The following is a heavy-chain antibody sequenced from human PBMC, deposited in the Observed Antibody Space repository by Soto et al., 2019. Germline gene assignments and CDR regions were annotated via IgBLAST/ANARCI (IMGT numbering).Heavy chain of an antibody. Sequence: EVQLLESGGGLVQPGGSLRLSCAASGFTFTSYAMTWVRHAPGKGLEWVSSISSGSGGSTYYADSVKGRFTISRDKSRTTLYLHMTSLSSEATAVYYCAKSSKVVSSWYFTLDYWGQGPLVTVSS. D-gene: IGHD6-13*01. CDR1: GFTFTSYA. CDR3: AKSSKVVSSWYFTLDY. V-gene: IGHV3-23*01. CDR2: ISSGSGGST. J-gene: IGHJ4*02.